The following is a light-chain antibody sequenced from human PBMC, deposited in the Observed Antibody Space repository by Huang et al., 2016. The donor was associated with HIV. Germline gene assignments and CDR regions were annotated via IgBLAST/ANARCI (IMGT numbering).Light chain of an antibody. CDR1: QSVRSY. CDR2: DAS. V-gene: IGKV3-11*01. J-gene: IGKJ4*01. Sequence: EIVLTQSPATLSLSPGERATLSCRASQSVRSYLAWYPQKPGQAPRRLIYDASNRATGIPARFSGSGSGTDFTLTISNLQSEDFAVYYCQQRSAWPLTFGGGTKVEI. CDR3: QQRSAWPLT.